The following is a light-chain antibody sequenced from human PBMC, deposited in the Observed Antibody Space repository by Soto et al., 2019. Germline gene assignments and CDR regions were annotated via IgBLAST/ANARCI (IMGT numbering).Light chain of an antibody. CDR1: QSVSSK. V-gene: IGKV3-15*01. CDR2: AAS. J-gene: IGKJ5*01. CDR3: QQSNNHPIS. Sequence: EILMTQSPATLSVSPGGRVTLSCRASQSVSSKLAWYQQRPGQAPRLLIYAASTRATGVPSRFSGSGSGTEFTLTISSLQPEDFATYYCQQSNNHPISFGQGTRLEI.